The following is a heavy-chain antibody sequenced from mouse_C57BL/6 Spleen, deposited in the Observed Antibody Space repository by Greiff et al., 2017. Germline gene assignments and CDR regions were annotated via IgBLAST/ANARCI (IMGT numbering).Heavy chain of an antibody. V-gene: IGHV1-5*01. J-gene: IGHJ3*01. Sequence: VQLKQSGTVLARPGASVKMSCKTSGYTFTSYWMHWVKQRPGQGLEWIGAIYPGNSDTSYNQKFKGKAKLTAVTSASTAYMELSSLTNEDSAVYYCTRTSGSSPAWFAYWGQGTLVTVSA. CDR2: IYPGNSDT. CDR3: TRTSGSSPAWFAY. D-gene: IGHD1-1*01. CDR1: GYTFTSYW.